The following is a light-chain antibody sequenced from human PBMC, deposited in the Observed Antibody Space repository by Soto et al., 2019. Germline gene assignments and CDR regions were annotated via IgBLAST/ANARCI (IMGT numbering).Light chain of an antibody. CDR1: SSDVGSYNY. V-gene: IGLV2-14*01. Sequence: QSALTQPASVSGSPGQSITISCTGTSSDVGSYNYVSWYQQHPGKAPKLMIFEVRNRPSGVSNRFSGSKSGNTASLTISGLQAEDEADYYCTSYTTSDTSYVFGTGTKLTVL. J-gene: IGLJ1*01. CDR3: TSYTTSDTSYV. CDR2: EVR.